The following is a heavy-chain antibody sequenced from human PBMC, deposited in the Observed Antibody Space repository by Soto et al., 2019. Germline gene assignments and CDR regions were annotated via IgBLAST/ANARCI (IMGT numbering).Heavy chain of an antibody. D-gene: IGHD6-13*01. J-gene: IGHJ5*02. V-gene: IGHV3-30-3*01. CDR1: GFTFSSYA. Sequence: QVQLVESGGGVVQPGRSLRLSCAASGFTFSSYAMHWVRQAPGKGLKWVAVISYDGSNKYYADSVKGRFTISRDNSKNTLYLQMNSLRAEDTAVYYCARDKAIVAAAGTGWFDPWGQGTLVTVSS. CDR3: ARDKAIVAAAGTGWFDP. CDR2: ISYDGSNK.